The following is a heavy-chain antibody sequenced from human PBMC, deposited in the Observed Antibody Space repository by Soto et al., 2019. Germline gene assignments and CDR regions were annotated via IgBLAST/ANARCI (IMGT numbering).Heavy chain of an antibody. Sequence: ASVKVSCKASGYTFTSYYIHWIRQAPGQGLEWMGIVRPSGGVTEYAQKFQGRVTMTRDTSTNTVYMELSRLISDDTAVYYCARAHYGDYGYGMDVWGQGTTVTVSS. CDR1: GYTFTSYY. CDR3: ARAHYGDYGYGMDV. V-gene: IGHV1-46*01. CDR2: VRPSGGVT. J-gene: IGHJ6*02. D-gene: IGHD4-17*01.